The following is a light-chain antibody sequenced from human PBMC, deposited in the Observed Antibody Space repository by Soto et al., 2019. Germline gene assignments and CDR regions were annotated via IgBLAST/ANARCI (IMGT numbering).Light chain of an antibody. V-gene: IGKV1-5*01. Sequence: DIQMTQSPSTLSATAGDRVTITCRASQSISSWLAWYQQKPGKAPKLLIYGASSLESGVPSRFSGSGSGAEFTLTISSLQPDDFATYYCQQYNSFGQGTRLEIK. J-gene: IGKJ5*01. CDR2: GAS. CDR3: QQYNS. CDR1: QSISSW.